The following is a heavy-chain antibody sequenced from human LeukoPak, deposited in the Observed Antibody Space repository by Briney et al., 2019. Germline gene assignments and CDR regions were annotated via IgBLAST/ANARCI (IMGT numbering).Heavy chain of an antibody. V-gene: IGHV4-34*01. CDR2: INHSGST. Sequence: KSSENLSLTCAVYGGSFSGYYWSWIRQPPGKGLEWIGEINHSGSTNYNPSLKSRVNISVDTSKNQFSLKLSSVTAADTAVYYCEREWAGSGIDYWGQGTLVTVSS. CDR3: EREWAGSGIDY. CDR1: GGSFSGYY. J-gene: IGHJ4*02. D-gene: IGHD3-10*01.